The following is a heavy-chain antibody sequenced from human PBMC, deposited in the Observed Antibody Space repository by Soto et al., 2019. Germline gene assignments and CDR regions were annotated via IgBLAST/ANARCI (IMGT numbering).Heavy chain of an antibody. CDR1: GGSISSSSYY. D-gene: IGHD6-19*01. Sequence: SETLSLTCTVSGGSISSSSYYWGWIRQPPGKGLVWIASMHYTGRTYYNPSLKSRVTISVDTSKEHLSLNLSSVTAADTAVYYCARQLSSCWWAFDVWGQGTMVTVSS. J-gene: IGHJ3*01. CDR2: MHYTGRT. CDR3: ARQLSSCWWAFDV. V-gene: IGHV4-39*01.